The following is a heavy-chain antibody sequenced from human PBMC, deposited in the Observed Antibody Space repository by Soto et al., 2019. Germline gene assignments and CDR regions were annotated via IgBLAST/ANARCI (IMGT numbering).Heavy chain of an antibody. CDR3: ARDIMVRGRSYYGMDV. CDR1: GFTFSTYG. CDR2: IWSDGSNE. Sequence: QVQLVESGGGVVQPGMSLRLSCAASGFTFSTYGVHWVRQAPGKGLEWVAVIWSDGSNEYYADSVKGRFTISRDNSKNTLSLQTDSLTTEDTAVYYCARDIMVRGRSYYGMDVWGQGTTVTVSS. D-gene: IGHD3-10*01. J-gene: IGHJ6*02. V-gene: IGHV3-33*01.